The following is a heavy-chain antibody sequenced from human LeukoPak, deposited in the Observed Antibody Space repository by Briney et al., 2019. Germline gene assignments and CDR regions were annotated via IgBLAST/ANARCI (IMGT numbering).Heavy chain of an antibody. J-gene: IGHJ4*02. CDR1: GYTFTNYA. D-gene: IGHD3-22*01. CDR2: INTNTGNP. Sequence: GASVTVSCKASGYTFTNYAMNWVRQAPGQGLEWMGWINTNTGNPTYAQGFTGRFVFSLDTSVSTAYLQISSLKAEDTAAYYCARDPNHYYDSSGYYGDCWGQGTLVTVSS. CDR3: ARDPNHYYDSSGYYGDC. V-gene: IGHV7-4-1*02.